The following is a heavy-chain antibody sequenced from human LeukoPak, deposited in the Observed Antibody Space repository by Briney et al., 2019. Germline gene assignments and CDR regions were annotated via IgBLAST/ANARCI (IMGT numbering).Heavy chain of an antibody. CDR2: ISSSSSYI. V-gene: IGHV3-21*01. Sequence: GGSLRLSCAASGFTFSSYSMNWVRQAPGKGLGWVSSISSSSSYIYYADSVKGRFTISRDNAKNSLYLQMNSLRAEDTAVYYCARDWYDSSGYFTFQHWGQGTLVTVSS. D-gene: IGHD3-22*01. CDR3: ARDWYDSSGYFTFQH. CDR1: GFTFSSYS. J-gene: IGHJ1*01.